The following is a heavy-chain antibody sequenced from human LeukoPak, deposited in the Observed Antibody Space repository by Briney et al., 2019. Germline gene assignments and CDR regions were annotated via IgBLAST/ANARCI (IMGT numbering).Heavy chain of an antibody. CDR1: GFTFSSYG. D-gene: IGHD2-15*01. CDR2: ISYDGSNT. V-gene: IGHV3-30*18. Sequence: GGSLRLSCAASGFTFSSYGMHWVRQAPGEGLEWVAVISYDGSNTYYADSVKGRFTISRDTSKNTLYLQMNSLRAEDAAVYYCAKDRGYCSGGSCLYFDYWGQGTLVTVSS. J-gene: IGHJ4*02. CDR3: AKDRGYCSGGSCLYFDY.